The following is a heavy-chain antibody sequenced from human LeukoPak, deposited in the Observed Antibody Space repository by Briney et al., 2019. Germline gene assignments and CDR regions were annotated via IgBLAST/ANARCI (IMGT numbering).Heavy chain of an antibody. Sequence: GGSLRLSCAASGFTFSSYAMSWVRQAPGKGLEWVSAISGSGGSTYYADSVKGRFTISRDNTKNSLYLHMNSLRAEDTAVYYCARDYGGSSPFDYWGQGTLVTVSS. CDR3: ARDYGGSSPFDY. D-gene: IGHD4-23*01. J-gene: IGHJ4*02. CDR1: GFTFSSYA. CDR2: ISGSGGST. V-gene: IGHV3-23*01.